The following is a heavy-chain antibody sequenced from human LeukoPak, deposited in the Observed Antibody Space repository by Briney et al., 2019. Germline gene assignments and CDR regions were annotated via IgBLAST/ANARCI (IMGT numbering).Heavy chain of an antibody. J-gene: IGHJ5*02. CDR3: ASRAIGWYRDANWFDP. CDR1: GFTFDDYT. Sequence: GGSLRLSCAASGFTFDDYTMHWVRQAPGKGLEWVSLISWDGGSTYYADSVKGRFTISRDNSKNSLYLQMNSLRAEDTAVYYCASRAIGWYRDANWFDPWGQGTLVTVYS. CDR2: ISWDGGST. V-gene: IGHV3-43*01. D-gene: IGHD6-19*01.